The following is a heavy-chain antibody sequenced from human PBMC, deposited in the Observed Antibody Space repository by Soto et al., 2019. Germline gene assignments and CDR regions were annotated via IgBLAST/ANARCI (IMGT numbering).Heavy chain of an antibody. CDR1: GPMFKDFS. CDR2: IKFDESTT. J-gene: IGHJ6*04. Sequence: GGALRLSCAASGPMFKDFSMHWGRPAPGKGLGWVSRIKFDESTTSYADSVKGRFTISRDNAKNTVFLQMNSLRADDTGVYYCARGIRNSSVVDVWGKGTTVTVSS. V-gene: IGHV3-74*01. CDR3: ARGIRNSSVVDV. D-gene: IGHD5-18*01.